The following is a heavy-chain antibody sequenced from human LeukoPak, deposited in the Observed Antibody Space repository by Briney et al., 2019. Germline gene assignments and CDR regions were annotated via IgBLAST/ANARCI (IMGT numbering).Heavy chain of an antibody. CDR1: GGSISSYY. D-gene: IGHD6-6*01. CDR3: ARALRYSSSLNWFDP. CDR2: IYYTGST. Sequence: SETLSLTCTVSGGSISSYYWSWIRQPPGKGLEWIGYIYYTGSTNYNPSLKSRVTISVDTSKNQFSLKLSSVTAADTAVYYCARALRYSSSLNWFDPWGQGTLVTVSS. V-gene: IGHV4-59*01. J-gene: IGHJ5*02.